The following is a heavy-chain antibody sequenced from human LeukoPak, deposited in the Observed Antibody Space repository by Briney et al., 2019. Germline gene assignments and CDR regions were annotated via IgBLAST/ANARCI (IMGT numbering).Heavy chain of an antibody. J-gene: IGHJ4*02. CDR1: GGSFSGYY. CDR2: INHSGST. Sequence: SETLSLTCAVYGGSFSGYYWSWIRQPPGKGLEWIGEINHSGSTNYNPSLKSRVTISVDTSKNQFSLKLSSVTAADTAVYYCARQYCSGGSCYQIDYWGQGTLVTVSS. D-gene: IGHD2-15*01. CDR3: ARQYCSGGSCYQIDY. V-gene: IGHV4-34*01.